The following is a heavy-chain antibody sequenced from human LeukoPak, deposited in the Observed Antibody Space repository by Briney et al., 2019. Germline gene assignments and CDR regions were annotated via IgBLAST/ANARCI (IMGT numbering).Heavy chain of an antibody. V-gene: IGHV3-15*01. CDR3: TTGPLFIVGATGAFDD. Sequence: GGSLRLSCAASGFTFSDAWMSWVRQAPGKGLEWVGRIKSNSDGATTDYAAPVKGRFTISREDSKSTLYLQMNSLKSEDTAVYYCTTGPLFIVGATGAFDDWGQGTLVTVSS. J-gene: IGHJ4*02. CDR1: GFTFSDAW. CDR2: IKSNSDGATT. D-gene: IGHD1-26*01.